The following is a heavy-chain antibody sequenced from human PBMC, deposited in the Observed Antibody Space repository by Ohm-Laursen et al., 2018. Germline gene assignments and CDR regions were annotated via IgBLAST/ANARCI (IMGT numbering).Heavy chain of an antibody. V-gene: IGHV3-74*01. D-gene: IGHD3-22*01. CDR3: ARGYYYDSSGHSLPFDY. J-gene: IGHJ4*02. Sequence: LSLTCAASGFTFSSYWMHWVRQAPGKGLVWVSRIESDGSSTSYADSVKGRFTISRDNAKNTLYLQMNSLRAEDTAVYYCARGYYYDSSGHSLPFDYWGQGTLATVSS. CDR2: IESDGSST. CDR1: GFTFSSYW.